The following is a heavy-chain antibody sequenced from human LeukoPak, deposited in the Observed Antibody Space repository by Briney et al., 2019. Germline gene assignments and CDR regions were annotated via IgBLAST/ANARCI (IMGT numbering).Heavy chain of an antibody. J-gene: IGHJ4*02. Sequence: GGSLRLSCAASGFTFSRCKMHWVRQAPGKGLEWVAVISYDGSIEYYVDSVKGRFTISRDNSKNTLFLQMNSLRAEDTAVYYCAKAGDGYNELNYWGQGTRVTVSS. D-gene: IGHD5-24*01. CDR3: AKAGDGYNELNY. CDR2: ISYDGSIE. V-gene: IGHV3-30*18. CDR1: GFTFSRCK.